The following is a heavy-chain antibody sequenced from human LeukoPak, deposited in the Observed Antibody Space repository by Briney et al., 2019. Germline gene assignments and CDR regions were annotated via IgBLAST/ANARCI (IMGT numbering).Heavy chain of an antibody. CDR2: IIPIFGTA. CDR1: GGTFSSYG. D-gene: IGHD6-19*01. V-gene: IGHV1-69*13. CDR3: ARGGSLAAAPHRYYFDY. Sequence: SVKVSCKASGGTFSSYGISWVRQAPGQGLEWMGGIIPIFGTANYAQKFQGRVTIAADESTSTAYMELSSLRAEDTAVFYCARGGSLAAAPHRYYFDYWGQGTPVTVSS. J-gene: IGHJ4*02.